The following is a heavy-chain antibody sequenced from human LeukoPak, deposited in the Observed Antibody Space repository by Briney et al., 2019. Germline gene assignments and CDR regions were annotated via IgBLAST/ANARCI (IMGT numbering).Heavy chain of an antibody. CDR1: GGRISNCA. J-gene: IGHJ3*01. Sequence: SVKVSCKASGGRISNCAISWVRRAPGQGLEWMGGIIPMFGTPHYAQKFQGRVTITADTFMSTVYMELSSLKSEDTAVYYCARPRSDSGYFSDGFDVWGQGTMVTVSS. D-gene: IGHD3-22*01. CDR3: ARPRSDSGYFSDGFDV. CDR2: IIPMFGTP. V-gene: IGHV1-69*06.